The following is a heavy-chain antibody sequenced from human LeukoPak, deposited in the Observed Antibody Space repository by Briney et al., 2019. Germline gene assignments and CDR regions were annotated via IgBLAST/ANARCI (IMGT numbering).Heavy chain of an antibody. CDR1: GGTFSSYA. CDR3: ARGVRTRCSGGSCYYFDY. J-gene: IGHJ4*02. V-gene: IGHV1-69*05. Sequence: ASVKVSCKASGGTFSSYAISWVRQAPGQGLEWTGGIIPIFGTANYAQKFQGRVTITTDESTSTAYMELSSLRSEDTAVYYCARGVRTRCSGGSCYYFDYWGQGTLVTVSS. CDR2: IIPIFGTA. D-gene: IGHD2-15*01.